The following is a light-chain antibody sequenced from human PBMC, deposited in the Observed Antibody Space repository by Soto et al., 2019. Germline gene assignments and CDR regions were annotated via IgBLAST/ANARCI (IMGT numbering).Light chain of an antibody. J-gene: IGKJ5*01. V-gene: IGKV1-39*01. CDR2: AAS. CDR1: QSISSY. Sequence: DIQMTQSPSSLSASVVDRVTITCRASQSISSYLNWYQQKPGKAPKLLIYAASSLQSGVPSRFSGSGSGTEFTLTISSLQPDDFATYYCQQCNSYSRSITFGQGTRLEIK. CDR3: QQCNSYSRSIT.